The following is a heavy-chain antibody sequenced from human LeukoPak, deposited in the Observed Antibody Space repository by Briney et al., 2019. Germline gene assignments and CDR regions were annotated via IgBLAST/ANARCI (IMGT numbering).Heavy chain of an antibody. J-gene: IGHJ6*03. Sequence: GGPLRLSCEVSGFTFSDYGMHWVRRAPGKGLEGVAVISYGGNTKYYGDSVKGRFTIPRDNSKNTLDLKMKSVRAEDTAIYYCAKDGNARAYYFYHTDVWGKGTTVTVSS. CDR2: ISYGGNTK. V-gene: IGHV3-30*18. D-gene: IGHD4-23*01. CDR3: AKDGNARAYYFYHTDV. CDR1: GFTFSDYG.